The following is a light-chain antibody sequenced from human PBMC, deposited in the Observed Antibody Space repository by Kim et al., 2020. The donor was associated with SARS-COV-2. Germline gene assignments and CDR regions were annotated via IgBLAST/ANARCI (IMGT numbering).Light chain of an antibody. Sequence: DIVMTQSPDSLAVSLGERATINCTSSQSVFYSTNNQNSLAWYQQKPGQPPKLVISSASTWQSGVPDRYSGSESGTDFSLTISSLQAEDVAVYYCQQYYSIPITFGQGTRLEIK. CDR3: QQYYSIPIT. CDR2: SAS. J-gene: IGKJ5*01. V-gene: IGKV4-1*01. CDR1: QSVFYSTNNQNS.